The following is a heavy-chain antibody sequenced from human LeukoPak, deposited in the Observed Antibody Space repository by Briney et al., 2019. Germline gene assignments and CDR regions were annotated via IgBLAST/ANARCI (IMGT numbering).Heavy chain of an antibody. J-gene: IGHJ6*03. D-gene: IGHD1-26*01. Sequence: SAKVSCKASGGTFSSYAISSVRQAPGQGLACMGGIIPICGTANNAQRFQGRVTITEDESTSTAYMELSSLRSEDTAVYYCARVSGGGGRPPRRVRKETPGYYMDVWGKGTTVTVSS. CDR3: ARVSGGGGRPPRRVRKETPGYYMDV. V-gene: IGHV1-69*13. CDR2: IIPICGTA. CDR1: GGTFSSYA.